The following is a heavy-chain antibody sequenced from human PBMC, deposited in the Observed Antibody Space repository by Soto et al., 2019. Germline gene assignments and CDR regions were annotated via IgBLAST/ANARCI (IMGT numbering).Heavy chain of an antibody. CDR1: GYSFTSYW. CDR3: ASPLLGAGTTRGAFDI. D-gene: IGHD1-7*01. J-gene: IGHJ3*02. Sequence: GESLKISCKGSGYSFTSYWIDWVRQMPGKGLEWMGIIYPGDSDTRYSPSFQGQVTISADKSISTAYLQWSSLKASDTAMYYCASPLLGAGTTRGAFDIWGQGTMVTVSS. CDR2: IYPGDSDT. V-gene: IGHV5-51*01.